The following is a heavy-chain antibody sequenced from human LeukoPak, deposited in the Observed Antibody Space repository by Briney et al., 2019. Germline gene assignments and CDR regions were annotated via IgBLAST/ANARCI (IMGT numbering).Heavy chain of an antibody. CDR2: INHSGST. D-gene: IGHD3-9*01. Sequence: SETLSLTCAVYGGSFSCYYWSWIRQPPGKGLEWIGEINHSGSTNYNPSLKSRVTISVDTSKNQFSLKLSSVTAADTAVYYCARAHYDILTGYFYWYFDLWGRGTLVTVSS. J-gene: IGHJ2*01. CDR1: GGSFSCYY. CDR3: ARAHYDILTGYFYWYFDL. V-gene: IGHV4-34*01.